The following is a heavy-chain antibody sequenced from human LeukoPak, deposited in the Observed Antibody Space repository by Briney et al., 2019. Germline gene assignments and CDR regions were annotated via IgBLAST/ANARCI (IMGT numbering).Heavy chain of an antibody. CDR1: GFTFSNYA. CDR3: ARDRAYSSGFATTRGMDV. J-gene: IGHJ6*03. CDR2: ISGSGDRT. D-gene: IGHD6-19*01. V-gene: IGHV3-23*01. Sequence: PGGSLRLSCAASGFTFSNYAMSWVRQAPGKGLEWVSTISGSGDRTYYADSVKGRFTISRDNAKNSLYLQMNSLRAEDTAVYYCARDRAYSSGFATTRGMDVWGKGTTVTVSS.